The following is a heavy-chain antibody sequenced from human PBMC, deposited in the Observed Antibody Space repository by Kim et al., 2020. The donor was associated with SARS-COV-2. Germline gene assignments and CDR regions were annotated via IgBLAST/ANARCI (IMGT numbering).Heavy chain of an antibody. CDR2: IYHSGTT. CDR1: GYSLSSGYH. V-gene: IGHV4-38-2*02. CDR3: ALMGGNDPKPHYGVDV. Sequence: SETLSLSCTISGYSLSSGYHWDWVRQPPGKGLEWIGSIYHSGTTYYNPSLTSRVTISVDTSRNQVSLDLDSVTAADTAVYYCALMGGNDPKPHYGVDVWGQGTTVTVSS. D-gene: IGHD1-1*01. J-gene: IGHJ6*02.